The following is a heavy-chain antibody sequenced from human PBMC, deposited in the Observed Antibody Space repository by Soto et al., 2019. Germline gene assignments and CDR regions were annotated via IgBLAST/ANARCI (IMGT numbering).Heavy chain of an antibody. J-gene: IGHJ3*02. CDR1: GDAFSTYS. V-gene: IGHV1-69*06. D-gene: IGHD2-15*01. CDR2: IIPIFGTT. Sequence: QVQLVQSGAEVKKPASSVKVSCKASGDAFSTYSINWVRQAPGQGLEWMGRIIPIFGTTNYAQKFQGRVTITADKSTTTAYMALSSLRSEDTAVYYCANGYCSGGSCYLSAFDIWGQGTMVTVSS. CDR3: ANGYCSGGSCYLSAFDI.